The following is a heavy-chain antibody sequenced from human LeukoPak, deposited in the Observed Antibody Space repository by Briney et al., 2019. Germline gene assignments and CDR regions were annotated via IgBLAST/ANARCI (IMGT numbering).Heavy chain of an antibody. Sequence: GGSLRLSCAASGFTFSNAWMSWVRQAPGKGLEWVSAISGSGGSTYYADSVKGRFIISRDNSKKTLYLQMNSLRAEDRAVYYCAKDAYLIAVTGNYFDSWGQGTLVTVSS. CDR3: AKDAYLIAVTGNYFDS. V-gene: IGHV3-23*01. CDR1: GFTFSNAW. D-gene: IGHD6-19*01. J-gene: IGHJ4*02. CDR2: ISGSGGST.